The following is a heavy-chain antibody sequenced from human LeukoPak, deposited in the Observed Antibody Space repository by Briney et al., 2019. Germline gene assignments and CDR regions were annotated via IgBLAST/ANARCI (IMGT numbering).Heavy chain of an antibody. V-gene: IGHV4-59*01. J-gene: IGHJ3*02. CDR1: GGSISSYY. CDR2: IYYSGST. D-gene: IGHD3-10*01. Sequence: PSETLSLTCTVSGGSISSYYWSWIRQPPGKGLEWIGYIYYSGSTNYNPPLKSRVTISVDTSKNQFSLKLSSVTAADTAVYYCAREGRLLWFGESTADAFDIWGQGTMVTVSS. CDR3: AREGRLLWFGESTADAFDI.